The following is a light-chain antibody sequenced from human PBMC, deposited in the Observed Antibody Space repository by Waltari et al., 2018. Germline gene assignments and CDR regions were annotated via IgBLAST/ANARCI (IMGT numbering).Light chain of an antibody. J-gene: IGLJ1*01. Sequence: SYVLTQPPSVSVAPGESARITCGGNNIGTKSVHWYQQKPGQAPVLVIDSDSDRPSGIPERFSGANSGKTATLTSSRVEAGDEADYYCQVWEISRDHYVVGSGTEVTVL. CDR2: SDS. V-gene: IGLV3-21*01. CDR1: NIGTKS. CDR3: QVWEISRDHYV.